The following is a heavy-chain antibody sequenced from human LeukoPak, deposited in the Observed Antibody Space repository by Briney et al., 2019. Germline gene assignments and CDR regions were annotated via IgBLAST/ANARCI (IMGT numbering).Heavy chain of an antibody. CDR1: GFIFSNYA. CDR3: ARIVVVVAAGWFDP. CDR2: ISGSGGTT. D-gene: IGHD2-15*01. Sequence: PGGSLRLSCAASGFIFSNYAMSWVRLAPGKGLEWVSAISGSGGTTYYADSVKGRVTISRDNAKNSLYLQMNSLRAEDTAVYYCARIVVVVAAGWFDPWGQGTLVTVSS. J-gene: IGHJ5*02. V-gene: IGHV3-23*01.